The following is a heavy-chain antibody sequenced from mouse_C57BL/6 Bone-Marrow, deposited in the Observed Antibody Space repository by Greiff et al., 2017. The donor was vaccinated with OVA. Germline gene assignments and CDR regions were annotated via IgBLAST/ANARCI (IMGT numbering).Heavy chain of an antibody. J-gene: IGHJ4*01. CDR1: GYAFSSYW. D-gene: IGHD2-5*01. Sequence: QVHVKQSGAELVKPGASVKISCKASGYAFSSYWMNWVKQRPGKGLEWIGQIYPGDGDTNYNGKFKGKATLTADKSSSTAYMQLSSLTSEDSAVYFCARRSYYSIYYAMDYWGQGTSVTVSS. CDR3: ARRSYYSIYYAMDY. CDR2: IYPGDGDT. V-gene: IGHV1-80*01.